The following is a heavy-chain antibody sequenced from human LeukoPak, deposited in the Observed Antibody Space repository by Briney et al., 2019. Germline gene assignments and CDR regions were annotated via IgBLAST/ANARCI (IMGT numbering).Heavy chain of an antibody. CDR3: AKDRNVLLWFGELSTLRY. Sequence: GGSLRLSCAASGFTFSSYGMHWVRQAPGKGLEWVAFIRYDGSNKYYADSVKGRFTISRDNSKNTLYLQMNSLRAEDTAAYYCAKDRNVLLWFGELSTLRYWGQGTLVTVSS. D-gene: IGHD3-10*01. V-gene: IGHV3-30*02. CDR1: GFTFSSYG. J-gene: IGHJ4*02. CDR2: IRYDGSNK.